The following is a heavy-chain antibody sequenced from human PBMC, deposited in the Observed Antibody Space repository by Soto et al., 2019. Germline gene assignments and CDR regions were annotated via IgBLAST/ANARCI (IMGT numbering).Heavy chain of an antibody. CDR1: GGSISRSY. J-gene: IGHJ4*02. D-gene: IGHD6-19*01. Sequence: SETLSLTCIVSGGSISRSYWIWIRQSPGKGLEWLGYVYYTGSTNYSPSLRSRVSISVDTSKNEFSLRLSSVTAADTAVYFCARSVAVPGAHIDYWGQGTQVTVSS. CDR3: ARSVAVPGAHIDY. CDR2: VYYTGST. V-gene: IGHV4-59*01.